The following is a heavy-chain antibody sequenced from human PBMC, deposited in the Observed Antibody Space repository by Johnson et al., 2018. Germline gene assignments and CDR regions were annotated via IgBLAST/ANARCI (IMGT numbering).Heavy chain of an antibody. CDR3: ARDRSPYCSSTSCYTGGMDV. D-gene: IGHD2-2*02. V-gene: IGHV4-59*01. CDR2: IDYSGST. CDR1: GGSINSYY. J-gene: IGHJ6*02. Sequence: QVQLQESGPGLVKPSETLSLTCTVSGGSINSYYWSWIRQPPGKGLAWIGYIDYSGSTNYNPSLKSRVTISVDTSKNQFYLKLSSVTAADTAVYYGARDRSPYCSSTSCYTGGMDVWGQGTTVTVSS.